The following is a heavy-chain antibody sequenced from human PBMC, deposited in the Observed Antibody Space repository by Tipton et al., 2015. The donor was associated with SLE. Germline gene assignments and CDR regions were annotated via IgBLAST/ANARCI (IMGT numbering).Heavy chain of an antibody. CDR1: GYTFTSYY. D-gene: IGHD3-3*01. V-gene: IGHV1-46*01. Sequence: QVQLVQSGAEVKKPGASVKVSCKASGYTFTSYYIHWVRQAPGQGPEWMAMIIPSGGSTNYAQRFQGRVTLTRDTSTSTVYMELSSLRSDDTAVYYCAMRVVSLYYYGMDVWGQGTTVTVSS. CDR3: AMRVVSLYYYGMDV. J-gene: IGHJ6*02. CDR2: IIPSGGST.